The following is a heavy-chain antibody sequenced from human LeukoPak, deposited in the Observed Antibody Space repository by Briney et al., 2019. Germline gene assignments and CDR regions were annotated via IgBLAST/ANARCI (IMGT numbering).Heavy chain of an antibody. CDR1: EFTFNNYA. D-gene: IGHD2-21*02. CDR3: VREDTPATANY. CDR2: LSANGANT. Sequence: GGSLRLSCAASEFTFNNYAMSWVRQAPGKGLEWVSSLSANGANTYSADSVKGRFTISRDNSKDTLFLQMHSLRPGDTAVYYCVREDTPATANYWGQGTLVTISS. V-gene: IGHV3-23*01. J-gene: IGHJ4*02.